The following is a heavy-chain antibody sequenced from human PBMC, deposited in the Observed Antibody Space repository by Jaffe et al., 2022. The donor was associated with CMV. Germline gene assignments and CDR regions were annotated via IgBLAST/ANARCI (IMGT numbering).Heavy chain of an antibody. D-gene: IGHD3-3*01. Sequence: QVQLQQSGAGLLKPSETLSLTCTVSGGSVNGYYWTWIRQSPGKGLEWIGEMNHSGATNYKSSLKSRVTISRDTSKNQISLRLQSVTVADAAVYYCSRGAGSGFYEHWGQGSLVTVSS. CDR1: GGSVNGYY. V-gene: IGHV4-34*01. J-gene: IGHJ4*02. CDR2: MNHSGAT. CDR3: SRGAGSGFYEH.